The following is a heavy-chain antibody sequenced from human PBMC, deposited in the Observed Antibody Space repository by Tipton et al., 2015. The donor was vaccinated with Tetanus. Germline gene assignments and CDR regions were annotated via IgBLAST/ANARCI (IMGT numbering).Heavy chain of an antibody. D-gene: IGHD3-10*01. CDR3: ARGDYYGSGTYDV. CDR2: INYDGST. V-gene: IGHV4-34*01. J-gene: IGHJ6*02. CDR1: GGTFNNYF. Sequence: LRLSCAVYGGTFNNYFWTWIRQPPGKGLEWIGEINYDGSTNYSPSLKSRVILSLDTTKKQVSLKLSSVTAADTAVYYCARGDYYGSGTYDVWGQGTTVTVPS.